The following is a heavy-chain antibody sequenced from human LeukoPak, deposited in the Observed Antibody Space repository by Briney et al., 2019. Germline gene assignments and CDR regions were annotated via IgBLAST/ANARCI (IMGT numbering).Heavy chain of an antibody. Sequence: SVKLSCKASGGTFSSYAISGVRRAPGQGLEWRGGIIPICGTANYAQKFKGRVTITTDESTSTAYMELSSLRSEDTAVYYCARDFSAGTTDRDYYYYYMDVWGKGTTVTVSS. CDR1: GGTFSSYA. CDR3: ARDFSAGTTDRDYYYYYMDV. CDR2: IIPICGTA. J-gene: IGHJ6*03. V-gene: IGHV1-69*05. D-gene: IGHD1-7*01.